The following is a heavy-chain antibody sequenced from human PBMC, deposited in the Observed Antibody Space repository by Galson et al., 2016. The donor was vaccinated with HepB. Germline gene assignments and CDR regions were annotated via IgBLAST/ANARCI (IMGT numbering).Heavy chain of an antibody. CDR2: IYPPDSDT. CDR1: GTSFTAFW. V-gene: IGHV5-51*01. CDR3: ARRYNWNDEYYFDQ. D-gene: IGHD1-1*01. J-gene: IGHJ4*02. Sequence: QSGAEVKKPGESLKISCKGSGTSFTAFWIGWVRQMPGKGLEWMGIIYPPDSDTRYSPSFQGQVTISADKSITTADLQWRSLKASDTALYYCARRYNWNDEYYFDQWGQGTLVTVSS.